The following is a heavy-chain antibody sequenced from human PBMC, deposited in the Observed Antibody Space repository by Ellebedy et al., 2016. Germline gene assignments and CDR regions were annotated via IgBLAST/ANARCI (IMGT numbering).Heavy chain of an antibody. J-gene: IGHJ4*02. D-gene: IGHD2-21*01. CDR2: ISGVKTNVT. CDR3: AKDLPDWANDY. CDR1: GFTFDNYW. Sequence: GESLKISXSASGFTFDNYWMNWVRQAPGRGLEWVAYISGVKTNVTFYADSVKGRFTISRDNAKNSVYLQMNSLTVDDTAVYYCAKDLPDWANDYWGQGVLVTVSS. V-gene: IGHV3-48*04.